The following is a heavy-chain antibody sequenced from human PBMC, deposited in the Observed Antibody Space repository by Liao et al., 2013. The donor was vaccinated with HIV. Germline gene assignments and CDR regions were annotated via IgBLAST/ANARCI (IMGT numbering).Heavy chain of an antibody. Sequence: QVQLQESGPGLVKPSQTLSLTCTVSGGSISSGSYYWSWIRQPAGKGLEWIGRIYTSGSTNYNPSLKSRVTISVDTSKNQFSLKLSSVTAADTAVYYCARQQLGYYSYYFDYWGQGTLVTVSS. V-gene: IGHV4-61*02. D-gene: IGHD3-3*01. CDR1: GGSISSGSYY. J-gene: IGHJ4*02. CDR3: ARQQLGYYSYYFDY. CDR2: IYTSGST.